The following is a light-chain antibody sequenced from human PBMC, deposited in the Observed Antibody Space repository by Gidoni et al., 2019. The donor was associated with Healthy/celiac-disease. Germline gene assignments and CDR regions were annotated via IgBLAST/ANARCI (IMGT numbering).Light chain of an antibody. J-gene: IGLJ1*01. CDR2: EVS. Sequence: QSALTQPAPVSGSPGQSITISCTGTSSDVGGYNYVSWYQQHPGKAPKLMIYEVSNRPSGFSNRFSGSKSGNTASLTISGLQAEDEADYYCSSYTSSSTLLYVFGTGTKVTVL. V-gene: IGLV2-14*01. CDR3: SSYTSSSTLLYV. CDR1: SSDVGGYNY.